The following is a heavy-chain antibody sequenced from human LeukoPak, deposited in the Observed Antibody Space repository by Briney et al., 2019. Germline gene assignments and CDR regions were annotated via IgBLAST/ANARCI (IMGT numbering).Heavy chain of an antibody. Sequence: SETLSLTCTVSGDSISSGTYYWSWIRQPAGKGLEWIGRIYTSGSTNYNPSLKSRVTISVDTSKNQFSLKLDSVTAADTAVYYCARGRELLSLWGQGTLVTVSS. V-gene: IGHV4-61*02. D-gene: IGHD1-26*01. CDR2: IYTSGST. CDR1: GDSISSGTYY. J-gene: IGHJ4*02. CDR3: ARGRELLSL.